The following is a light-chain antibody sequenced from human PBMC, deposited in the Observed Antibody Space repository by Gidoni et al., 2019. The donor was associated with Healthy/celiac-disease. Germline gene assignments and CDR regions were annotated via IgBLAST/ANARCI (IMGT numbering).Light chain of an antibody. Sequence: QSVLLQPPSASGTPGQSVTIVCSGSSTNIGSNYVYWYQQLPGAAPKLLISRNNQRPSGVPDRFSGSKSGTSAALAISGLRSEDEADYYCAAWDDSLSAHVVFGGGTKLTVL. V-gene: IGLV1-47*01. CDR1: STNIGSNY. CDR2: RNN. CDR3: AAWDDSLSAHVV. J-gene: IGLJ2*01.